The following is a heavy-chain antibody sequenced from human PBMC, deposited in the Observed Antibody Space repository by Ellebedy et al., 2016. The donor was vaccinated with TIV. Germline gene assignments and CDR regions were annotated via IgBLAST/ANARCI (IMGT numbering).Heavy chain of an antibody. D-gene: IGHD3-22*01. CDR2: INHSGST. V-gene: IGHV4-34*01. CDR1: GGSFSGYY. CDR3: ARSYYYDSSGYYHRLAFDI. Sequence: MPSETLSLTCAVYGGSFSGYYWSWIRQPPGKGLEWIGEINHSGSTNYNPSLKSRVTISVDTSKNQFSLKLSSVTAADTAVYYCARSYYYDSSGYYHRLAFDIWGQGTMVTVSS. J-gene: IGHJ3*02.